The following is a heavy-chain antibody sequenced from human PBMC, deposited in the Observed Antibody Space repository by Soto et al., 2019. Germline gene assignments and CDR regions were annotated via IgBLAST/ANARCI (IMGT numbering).Heavy chain of an antibody. Sequence: GGSLRLSCAASGFTVSSNYMSWVRQAPGKGLEWVSVIYSGGSTYYADSVKGRFTISRDNSKNTLYLQMNSLRAEDTAVYYCARDAGRGYQLPYYFDYWGQGTLVTVSS. J-gene: IGHJ4*02. CDR2: IYSGGST. CDR1: GFTVSSNY. D-gene: IGHD2-2*01. CDR3: ARDAGRGYQLPYYFDY. V-gene: IGHV3-66*01.